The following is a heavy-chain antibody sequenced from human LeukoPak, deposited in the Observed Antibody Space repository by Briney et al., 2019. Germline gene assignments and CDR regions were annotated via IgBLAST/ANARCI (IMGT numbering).Heavy chain of an antibody. CDR3: ASSWGSAIDF. J-gene: IGHJ4*02. CDR2: IKEDGTQK. Sequence: GGSLRLSCAASGFTFNKSWMSWVRQAPGKGPEWVANIKEDGTQKYYVDSVRGRFTISRDNAENSLYLQMTSLRAEDTAVYYCASSWGSAIDFWGQGTLVTVSS. D-gene: IGHD3-16*01. V-gene: IGHV3-7*01. CDR1: GFTFNKSW.